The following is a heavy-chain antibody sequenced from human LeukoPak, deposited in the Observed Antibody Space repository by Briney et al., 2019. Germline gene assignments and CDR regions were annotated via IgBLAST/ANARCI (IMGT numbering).Heavy chain of an antibody. J-gene: IGHJ5*02. D-gene: IGHD6-13*01. Sequence: ASVKVSCKASGYTFTSHYMHWVRQAPGQGLEWMGIINPSGGSTSYAQKFQGRVTMTRDMSTSTVYMELSSLRSEDTAVYYCARDTVAAAGRDIHWFDPWGQGTLVTVSS. CDR2: INPSGGST. V-gene: IGHV1-46*01. CDR3: ARDTVAAAGRDIHWFDP. CDR1: GYTFTSHY.